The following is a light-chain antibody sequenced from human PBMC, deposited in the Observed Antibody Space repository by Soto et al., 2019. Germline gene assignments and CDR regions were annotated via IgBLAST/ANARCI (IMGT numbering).Light chain of an antibody. CDR1: SSNIGGNS. CDR2: DDD. V-gene: IGLV1-51*01. CDR3: GSWDSSLSAYV. Sequence: QCLLTQPPSVSAAPGQKCTISCSGSSSNIGGNSVSWYQQLPGTAPKLLIYDDDKRPSGIPDRFSGSKSGTSATLGITGFQTGDEADYYCGSWDSSLSAYVFATGTKVTVL. J-gene: IGLJ1*01.